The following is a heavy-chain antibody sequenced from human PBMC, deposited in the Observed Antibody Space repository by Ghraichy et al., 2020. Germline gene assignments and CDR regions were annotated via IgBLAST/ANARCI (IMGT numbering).Heavy chain of an antibody. V-gene: IGHV4-30-4*01. Sequence: SETLSLTCTVSGGSISSGDYYWSWIRQPPGKGLEWIGYIYYSGSTYYNPSLKSRVTISVDTSKNQFSLKLSSVTAADTAVYYCASSGYAQGYFDYWGQGTLVTVSS. CDR1: GGSISSGDYY. CDR3: ASSGYAQGYFDY. J-gene: IGHJ4*02. D-gene: IGHD5-12*01. CDR2: IYYSGST.